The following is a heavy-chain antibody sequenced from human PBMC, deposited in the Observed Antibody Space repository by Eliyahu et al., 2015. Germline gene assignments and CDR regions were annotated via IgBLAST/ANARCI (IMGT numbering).Heavy chain of an antibody. Sequence: QVQLVESGGGVVQPGRSLXLPCAASGFPFSRYGMHWVRQAPGKGLEWVAVISYDGSNKYYADSVKGRFTISRDNSKNTLYLQMNSLRAEDTAVYYCAKEGGNYYYYYGMDVWGQGTTVTVSS. D-gene: IGHD3-16*01. CDR3: AKEGGNYYYYYGMDV. V-gene: IGHV3-30*18. J-gene: IGHJ6*02. CDR1: GFPFSRYG. CDR2: ISYDGSNK.